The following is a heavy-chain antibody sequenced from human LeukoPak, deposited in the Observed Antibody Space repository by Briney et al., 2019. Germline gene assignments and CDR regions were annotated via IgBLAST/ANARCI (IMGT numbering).Heavy chain of an antibody. J-gene: IGHJ2*01. V-gene: IGHV3-21*01. D-gene: IGHD1-26*01. CDR3: VTTWGAHYWYFDL. CDR2: ITSSNNYI. Sequence: GGSLRLSCAGSGFTFSSYSMNWVRQAPGKGLEWVSSITSSNNYIYYADSMKGRFTIPRDNAKNSLYLQMNSLRAEDTAVYYCVTTWGAHYWYFDLWGRGALVTASS. CDR1: GFTFSSYS.